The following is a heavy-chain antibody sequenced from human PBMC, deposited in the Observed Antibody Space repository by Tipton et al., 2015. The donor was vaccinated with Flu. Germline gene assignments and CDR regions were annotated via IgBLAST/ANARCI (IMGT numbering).Heavy chain of an antibody. D-gene: IGHD1-1*01. CDR3: ARDKGAGTYTFDV. CDR1: GYTFTSYN. Sequence: SGYTFTSYNMHWVRQAPGQGLEWMRIIYPAGGGISYAQKFQGRVIMTRDRSTGTLHMELSSLRPDDTAMYYCARDKGAGTYTFDVWGQGTMITVSA. J-gene: IGHJ3*01. V-gene: IGHV1-46*01. CDR2: IYPAGGGI.